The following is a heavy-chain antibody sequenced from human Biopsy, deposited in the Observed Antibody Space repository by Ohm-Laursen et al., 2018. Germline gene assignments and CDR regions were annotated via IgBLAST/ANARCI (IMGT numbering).Heavy chain of an antibody. J-gene: IGHJ4*02. CDR3: AKGLRGGRSSYDF. CDR1: GFTFSSHA. CDR2: IRDSGDSA. Sequence: GSLRLSCAAPGFTFSSHAMAWVRQAPGKGLEWVSGIRDSGDSAYYADSVKGRFTISRDNSRNTLYLQMNSLRSEDTALNYCAKGLRGGRSSYDFWGQGTLVTVSS. D-gene: IGHD6-6*01. V-gene: IGHV3-23*01.